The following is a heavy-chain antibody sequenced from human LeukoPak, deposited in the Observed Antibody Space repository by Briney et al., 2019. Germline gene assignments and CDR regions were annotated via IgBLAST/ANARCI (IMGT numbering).Heavy chain of an antibody. CDR2: INTGNGNT. CDR3: ATPWCGGDCPPYYFYYYVDV. Sequence: ASVKVSCKASGYTFTSYTMHWVRQAPGQRLEWMGWINTGNGNTKYSQEFQGGVTMTRDMSTSTVYMELSSLRSEDTAVYYCATPWCGGDCPPYYFYYYVDVWGTGTTVTVSS. D-gene: IGHD2-21*02. CDR1: GYTFTSYT. V-gene: IGHV1-3*03. J-gene: IGHJ6*03.